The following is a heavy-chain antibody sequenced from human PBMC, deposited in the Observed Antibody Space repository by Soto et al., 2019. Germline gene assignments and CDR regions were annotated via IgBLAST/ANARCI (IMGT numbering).Heavy chain of an antibody. CDR3: ARVPFSSSYYREYYFDF. CDR2: ISAYSGKT. D-gene: IGHD6-13*01. V-gene: IGHV1-18*01. CDR1: GYTFTSYG. J-gene: IGHJ4*02. Sequence: ASVKVSCKASGYTFTSYGFTWVRQAPGQGLECMGWISAYSGKTNYAQKFQDRATMTTDASTSTAYMELRSLTSDDTAVYYCARVPFSSSYYREYYFDFWGQGTLVTVSS.